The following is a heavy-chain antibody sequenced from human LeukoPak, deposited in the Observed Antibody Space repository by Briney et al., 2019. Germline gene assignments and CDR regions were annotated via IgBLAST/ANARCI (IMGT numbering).Heavy chain of an antibody. V-gene: IGHV3-33*01. CDR1: GFTFSSYG. J-gene: IGHJ4*02. Sequence: GGSLRLSCAASGFTFSSYGMHWVRQAPGKGLEWVAVIWYDGSNKYYADPVKGRFTISRDNSKTTLYLQMNSLRAEDTAVYYCARDYGNYYDSSGYCLGYWGQGTLVTVSS. CDR2: IWYDGSNK. CDR3: ARDYGNYYDSSGYCLGY. D-gene: IGHD3-22*01.